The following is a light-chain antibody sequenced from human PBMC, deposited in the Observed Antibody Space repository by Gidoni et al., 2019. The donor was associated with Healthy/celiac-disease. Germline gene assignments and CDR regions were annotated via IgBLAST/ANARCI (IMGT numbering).Light chain of an antibody. CDR1: QSFSSY. Sequence: IVLTQTPATLSLSPGERATLPCRASQSFSSYLAWYQQKPGQAPSLLIYDASNRATGIPARFSGSGSGTDFTLTISSLEPEDFAVYYCQQRSNWSWTFGQGTKVEIK. CDR3: QQRSNWSWT. CDR2: DAS. J-gene: IGKJ1*01. V-gene: IGKV3-11*01.